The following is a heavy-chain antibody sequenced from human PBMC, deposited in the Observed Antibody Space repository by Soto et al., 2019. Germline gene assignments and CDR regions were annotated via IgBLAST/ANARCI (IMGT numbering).Heavy chain of an antibody. D-gene: IGHD5-18*01. V-gene: IGHV3-21*01. J-gene: IGHJ4*02. CDR2: ISSSSSYI. CDR3: ARDQPGYSYGYGLGY. CDR1: GFTFSSYS. Sequence: ESGGGLVEPGGSLRLSCAASGFTFSSYSMNWVRQAPGKGLEWVSSISSSSSYIYYADSVKGRFTISRDNAKNSLYLQMNSLRAEDTAVYYCARDQPGYSYGYGLGYWGQGTLVTVSS.